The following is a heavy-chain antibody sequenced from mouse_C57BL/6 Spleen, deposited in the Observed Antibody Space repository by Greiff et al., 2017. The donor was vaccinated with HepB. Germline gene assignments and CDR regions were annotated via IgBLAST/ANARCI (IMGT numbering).Heavy chain of an antibody. CDR2: IDPETGGT. J-gene: IGHJ2*01. CDR1: GYTLTDYE. D-gene: IGHD1-1*01. V-gene: IGHV1-15*01. CDR3: TRPVVARGYYFDY. Sequence: QVQLQQSGAELVRPGASVTLSCKASGYTLTDYEMHWVKQTPVHGLEWIGAIDPETGGTAYNQKFKGKAILTADKSSSTAYMELRSLTSEDSAVYYCTRPVVARGYYFDYWGQGTTLTVSS.